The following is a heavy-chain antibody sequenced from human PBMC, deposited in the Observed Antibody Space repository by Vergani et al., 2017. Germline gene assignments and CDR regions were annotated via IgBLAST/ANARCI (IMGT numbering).Heavy chain of an antibody. J-gene: IGHJ6*03. D-gene: IGHD6-13*01. CDR1: GGTFSSYA. Sequence: QVQLVQSGAEVKKPGSSVKVSCKASGGTFSSYAISWVRQAPGQGLEWMGRIIPILGTANYAQKFQGRVTITADESTSTAYMELSSLRSEDTAVYYCAGDTISSSWYAYYYYYYMDVWGKGTTVTVSS. CDR2: IIPILGTA. V-gene: IGHV1-69*11. CDR3: AGDTISSSWYAYYYYYYMDV.